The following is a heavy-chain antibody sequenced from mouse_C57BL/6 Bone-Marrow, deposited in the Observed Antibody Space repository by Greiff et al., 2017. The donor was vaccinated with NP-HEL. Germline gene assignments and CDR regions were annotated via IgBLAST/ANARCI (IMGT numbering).Heavy chain of an antibody. CDR2: IDPETGGT. J-gene: IGHJ2*01. D-gene: IGHD4-1*02. V-gene: IGHV1-15*01. CDR1: GYTFTDYE. Sequence: VKVVESGAELVRPGASVTLSCKASGYTFTDYEMHWVKQTPVHGLEWIGAIDPETGGTAYNQKFKGKAILTADKSSSTAYMELRSLTSEDSAVYYCTQLADYWGQGTTLTVSS. CDR3: TQLADY.